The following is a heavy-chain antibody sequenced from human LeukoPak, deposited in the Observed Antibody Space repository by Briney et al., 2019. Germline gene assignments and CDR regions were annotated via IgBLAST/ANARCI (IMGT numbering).Heavy chain of an antibody. D-gene: IGHD6-19*01. Sequence: ASVKVSCKASGYTFTGYYMHWVRQAPGQGLEWMGWINPNSGGTNYAQKFQGRVTMTRDTSISTAYMELSRLRSDDTAVYYCARGAVAVAGMGLDYWGQGALVTVSS. V-gene: IGHV1-2*02. CDR3: ARGAVAVAGMGLDY. CDR2: INPNSGGT. J-gene: IGHJ4*02. CDR1: GYTFTGYY.